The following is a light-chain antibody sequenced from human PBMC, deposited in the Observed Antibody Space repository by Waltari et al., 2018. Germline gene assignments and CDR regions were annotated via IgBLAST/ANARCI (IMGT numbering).Light chain of an antibody. CDR3: QQANSFPLT. CDR2: AAS. Sequence: DIQMTQFTSPVSASVGDSVNLTCRESQDLSRWLAWYQQKAGKAPKFLIYAASNWQSGVPSRFSGTGSGTDFTLTISSLQPEDFATYYCQQANSFPLTFGGGTKVEIK. CDR1: QDLSRW. J-gene: IGKJ4*01. V-gene: IGKV1-12*01.